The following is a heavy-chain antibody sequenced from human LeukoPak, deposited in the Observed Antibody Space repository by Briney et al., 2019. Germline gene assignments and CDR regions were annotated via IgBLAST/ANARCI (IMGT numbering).Heavy chain of an antibody. D-gene: IGHD2-15*01. CDR2: TSGSGAKT. CDR3: AKDIRGYSSGWPWFDY. J-gene: IGHJ4*02. Sequence: GGSLRLSCTVSGTIFSNYGMSWVRRPPGRGLEWVSGTSGSGAKTYYADSVKGRFSISRDNSKNTVYLQVNSLRGEDTAVYYCAKDIRGYSSGWPWFDYWGQGTLVTVSP. V-gene: IGHV3-23*01. CDR1: GTIFSNYG.